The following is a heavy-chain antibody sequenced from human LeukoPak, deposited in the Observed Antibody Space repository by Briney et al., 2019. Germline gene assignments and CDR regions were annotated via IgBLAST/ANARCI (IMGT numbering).Heavy chain of an antibody. CDR3: AKDWGQVPASFSGH. Sequence: PGGSLRLSCAASGFTFSSYAMSWVRQAPGKGLEWVSAISGSGGSTYYADSVKGRFTISRDTSRNTLFLQMNSLRTEDTAVYYCAKDWGQVPASFSGHWGQVTLVTGSS. CDR1: GFTFSSYA. V-gene: IGHV3-23*01. CDR2: ISGSGGST. J-gene: IGHJ1*01. D-gene: IGHD2-2*01.